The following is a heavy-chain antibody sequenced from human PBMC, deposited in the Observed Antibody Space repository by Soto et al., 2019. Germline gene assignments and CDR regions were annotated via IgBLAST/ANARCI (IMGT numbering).Heavy chain of an antibody. CDR3: ARLYGIAAADY. CDR1: GGSISSYY. CDR2: IYYTGST. Sequence: SETLSLTCTVSGGSISSYYWSWIRQPPGKGLEWIGNIYYTGSTSYNPSLKSRVTISLDTSKSQFSLKVNSVTAADTAVYYCARLYGIAAADYWGQGTLVTVSS. V-gene: IGHV4-59*08. J-gene: IGHJ4*02. D-gene: IGHD6-13*01.